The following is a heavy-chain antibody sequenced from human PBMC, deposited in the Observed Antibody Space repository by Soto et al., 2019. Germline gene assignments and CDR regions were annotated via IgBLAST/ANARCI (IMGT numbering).Heavy chain of an antibody. CDR3: AKVGLGSRVNYYYSSGSWGYFDY. Sequence: QVQLVESGGGVVQPGRSLRLSCAASGFTFSSYGMHWVRQAPGKGLEWVAVISYDGSNKYYADSVKGRFTISRDNSRNTLYLQMTSLRAEDTAVYYCAKVGLGSRVNYYYSSGSWGYFDYWGQGTLVTVSS. CDR1: GFTFSSYG. CDR2: ISYDGSNK. J-gene: IGHJ4*02. V-gene: IGHV3-30*18. D-gene: IGHD3-22*01.